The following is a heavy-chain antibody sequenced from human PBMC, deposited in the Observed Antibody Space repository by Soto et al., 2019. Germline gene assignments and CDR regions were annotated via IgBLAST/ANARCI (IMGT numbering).Heavy chain of an antibody. CDR1: GFTFSSYE. Sequence: EVQLVESGGGFVQPGGSLRLSCIASGFTFSSYEMNWVRQAPGKGLQWVSYIDSSGSAIYYADSVKGRFTISRDNAKNSLYLQMNSLRAEGTALYYCARGDASGYWGQGTLVTVSS. J-gene: IGHJ4*02. V-gene: IGHV3-48*03. CDR2: IDSSGSAI. D-gene: IGHD2-2*01. CDR3: ARGDASGY.